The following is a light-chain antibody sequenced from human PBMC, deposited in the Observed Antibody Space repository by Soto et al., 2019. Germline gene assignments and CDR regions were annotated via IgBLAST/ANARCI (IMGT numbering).Light chain of an antibody. CDR3: QQYNSFPWT. CDR1: HCISMW. J-gene: IGKJ1*01. CDR2: DAS. Sequence: DIQMTQSPSTLSASVGDIVSFTFRASHCISMWLAWYQQRPGKAPSLLITDASKLESGVPPRFNGSRSETEFTLTIRNLQPDDFATYYCQQYNSFPWTFGLGTKVDI. V-gene: IGKV1-5*01.